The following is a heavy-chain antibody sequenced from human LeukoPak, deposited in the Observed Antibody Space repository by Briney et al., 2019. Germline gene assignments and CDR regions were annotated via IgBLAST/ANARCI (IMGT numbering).Heavy chain of an antibody. CDR2: IIPIFGTA. D-gene: IGHD5-12*01. CDR1: GGTFSSYA. Sequence: SVKVSCKASGGTFSSYAISWVRQAPGQGLEWMGGIIPIFGTANYAQKFQGRGTITADESTSTAYMELSSLRSEDTAVYYCARDWGSGSPFDYWGQGTLVTVSS. V-gene: IGHV1-69*13. J-gene: IGHJ4*02. CDR3: ARDWGSGSPFDY.